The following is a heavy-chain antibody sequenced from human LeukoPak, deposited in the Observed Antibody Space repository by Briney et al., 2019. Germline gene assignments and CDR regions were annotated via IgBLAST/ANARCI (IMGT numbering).Heavy chain of an antibody. Sequence: SETLSLTCAVYGGSFRDYFWSWIRQPPGKGLEWIGEINHSGSTNYNPSLKSRVTISLDTSKNQFSLKLTSVTAADTAVYYCAKAPYLSTGSWGQGILVAVSS. V-gene: IGHV4-34*01. D-gene: IGHD3-22*01. CDR3: AKAPYLSTGS. J-gene: IGHJ3*01. CDR1: GGSFRDYF. CDR2: INHSGST.